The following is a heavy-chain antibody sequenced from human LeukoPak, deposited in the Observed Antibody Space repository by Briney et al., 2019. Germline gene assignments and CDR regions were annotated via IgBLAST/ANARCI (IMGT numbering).Heavy chain of an antibody. Sequence: GASVKVSCRTLGDTFTSQYIQWVRQAPGRWLEGMGLIKPHDGSTFYAQSLQGRVTLTRDTSTSTVYMDLSSLRSEDTAIYFCARNNVGSSGWTGLGFWGQGTLVTVSS. V-gene: IGHV1-46*04. D-gene: IGHD6-19*01. J-gene: IGHJ4*02. CDR3: ARNNVGSSGWTGLGF. CDR2: IKPHDGST. CDR1: GDTFTSQY.